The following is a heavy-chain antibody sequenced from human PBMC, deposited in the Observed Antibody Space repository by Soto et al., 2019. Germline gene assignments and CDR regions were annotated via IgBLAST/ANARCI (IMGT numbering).Heavy chain of an antibody. CDR1: GFAFYDFT. D-gene: IGHD3-22*01. J-gene: IGHJ4*02. V-gene: IGHV3-43*01. Sequence: EVQLVESGGVVVQPGGSLILSCAASGFAFYDFTMHWLRQAPGKGLEWVSLITWDGAGTYFGDSVKGRFTISRDNSKNSLYLQMNSLRTEDTALYYCAKGSGYDSCGIDYWGPGTLVTVSS. CDR2: ITWDGAGT. CDR3: AKGSGYDSCGIDY.